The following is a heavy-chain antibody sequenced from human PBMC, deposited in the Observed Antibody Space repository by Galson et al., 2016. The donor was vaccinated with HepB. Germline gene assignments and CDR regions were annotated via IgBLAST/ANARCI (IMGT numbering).Heavy chain of an antibody. D-gene: IGHD3-3*01. CDR3: ARVVGFWNGYSYLFHGLDV. V-gene: IGHV3-53*01. Sequence: SLRLSCAASGFTVYGNYMSWVRQAPGKGLEWVSMIYSRVDTYYADSVKGRFTISRDFSKNTVSLQIDSLTAEDTALYYCARVVGFWNGYSYLFHGLDVWGQGTTVTVSS. CDR1: GFTVYGNY. J-gene: IGHJ6*02. CDR2: IYSRVDT.